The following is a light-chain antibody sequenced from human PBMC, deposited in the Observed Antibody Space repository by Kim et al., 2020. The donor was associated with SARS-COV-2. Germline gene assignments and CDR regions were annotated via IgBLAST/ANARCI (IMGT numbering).Light chain of an antibody. CDR3: AVWDDSLNGVV. CDR2: SND. V-gene: IGLV1-44*01. Sequence: QSVLTQPPSASGTPGQRVTISCSGSSSNIGSNSVKLYQQFPGTAPKLLIYSNDQRPSGVPDRFSGSKSGTSASLAISGLQSEDEGDYYCAVWDDSLNGVVFGTGTKVTVL. CDR1: SSNIGSNS. J-gene: IGLJ1*01.